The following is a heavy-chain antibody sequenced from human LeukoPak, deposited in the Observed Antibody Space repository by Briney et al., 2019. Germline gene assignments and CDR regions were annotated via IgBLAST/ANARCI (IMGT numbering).Heavy chain of an antibody. CDR2: INPNSGGT. CDR1: GYTFTGYY. CDR3: ARTTQDTFGGVIANDY. Sequence: ASVKVSCKASGYTFTGYYIHWVRQAPGQGLEWMGWINPNSGGTNYAQKFQGRVTMTRDTSISTAYMELSRLRSDDTAVYYCARTTQDTFGGVIANDYWGQGTLVTVSS. J-gene: IGHJ4*02. V-gene: IGHV1-2*02. D-gene: IGHD3-16*02.